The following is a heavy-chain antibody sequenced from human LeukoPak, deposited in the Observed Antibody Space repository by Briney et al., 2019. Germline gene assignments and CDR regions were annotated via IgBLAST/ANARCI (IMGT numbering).Heavy chain of an antibody. J-gene: IGHJ4*02. CDR3: AKSRSGSANWALRIFDN. V-gene: IGHV3-23*01. CDR1: GFAFGSEA. Sequence: GGSLRLSCAVSGFAFGSEAMSWVRQSPARGLEWVASISPGGGTTYYADYVKGRFTISRDNSNNSLFVQMNSLRVEDTAVYFCAKSRSGSANWALRIFDNWGQGTLVTVSS. CDR2: ISPGGGTT. D-gene: IGHD1-1*01.